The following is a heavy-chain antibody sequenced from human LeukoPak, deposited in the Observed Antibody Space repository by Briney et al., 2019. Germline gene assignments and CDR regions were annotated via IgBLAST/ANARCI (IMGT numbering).Heavy chain of an antibody. CDR2: IYYSGTT. J-gene: IGHJ4*02. D-gene: IGHD6-6*01. CDR3: ARGVARSSKFHFSYYFDY. Sequence: SETLSLTCSVSGGSIISSSYYWGWIRQPPGKGLEWIGSIYYSGTTYYNPSLKSRVTISVDTSKNQFSLKVSSVTAADTAVYYCARGVARSSKFHFSYYFDYWGQGTLVTVSS. CDR1: GGSIISSSYY. V-gene: IGHV4-39*07.